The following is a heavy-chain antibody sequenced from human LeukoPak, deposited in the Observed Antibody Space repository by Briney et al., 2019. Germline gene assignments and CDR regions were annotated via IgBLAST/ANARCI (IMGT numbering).Heavy chain of an antibody. V-gene: IGHV4-59*08. D-gene: IGHD7-27*01. CDR1: GGSISSYY. Sequence: SETLSLTCTVSGGSISSYYWSWIRQPPGKGLEWIGYIYYSGSTNYNPSLKGRVTISVDTSKNQFSLKLSSVTAADTAVYYCARLANWGTRHDAFDIWGQGTMVTVSS. CDR3: ARLANWGTRHDAFDI. J-gene: IGHJ3*02. CDR2: IYYSGST.